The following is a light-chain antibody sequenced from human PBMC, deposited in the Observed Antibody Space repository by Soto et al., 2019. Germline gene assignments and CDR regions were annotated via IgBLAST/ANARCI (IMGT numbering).Light chain of an antibody. Sequence: MNMSSSSLSAYVGDRVTMTCRASQSLNRWLAWYQQKPGKAPKLLIYDASSLQSGVPSRFSGSGSGTEFALTISSLQPDDFATYYCQQYNTHPWTFGPGTKVDTK. CDR2: DAS. J-gene: IGKJ1*01. CDR3: QQYNTHPWT. V-gene: IGKV1-5*01. CDR1: QSLNRW.